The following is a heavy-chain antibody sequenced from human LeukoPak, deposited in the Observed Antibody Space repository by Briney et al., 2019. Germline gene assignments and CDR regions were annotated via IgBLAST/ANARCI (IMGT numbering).Heavy chain of an antibody. CDR2: IHSGGRT. Sequence: GGSLRLPCEAFGFSVTNNYLGWVRQPPGKGLEWVSVIHSGGRTKYAASVRDRFTISRDPAKNTVYLQMNSLRVDDTAAYYCARPGSASGYWVQWGQGTLVTVSS. CDR1: GFSVTNNY. V-gene: IGHV3-66*01. CDR3: ARPGSASGYWVQ. J-gene: IGHJ4*02. D-gene: IGHD3-3*01.